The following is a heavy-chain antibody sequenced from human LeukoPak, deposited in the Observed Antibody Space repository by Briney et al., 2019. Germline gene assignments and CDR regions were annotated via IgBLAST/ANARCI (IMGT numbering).Heavy chain of an antibody. D-gene: IGHD3-3*01. J-gene: IGHJ6*02. CDR3: ARVGRLRCLDDYYGMDV. CDR1: GGSISSYY. V-gene: IGHV4-59*01. CDR2: IYYSGST. Sequence: SETLSVTCTVAGGSISSYYWSWIRQLPGNGLEWIGSIYYSGSTNYNPSLKSRVTISVDTSKNQFSLKLSSVTAADTAVYYCARVGRLRCLDDYYGMDVWGQGTTVTVSS.